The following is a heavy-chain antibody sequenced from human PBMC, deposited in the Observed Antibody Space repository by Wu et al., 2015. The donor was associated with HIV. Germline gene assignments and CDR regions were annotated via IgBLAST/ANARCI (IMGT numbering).Heavy chain of an antibody. CDR3: ARGWTMAQLPIATRYYYYMDV. J-gene: IGHJ6*03. CDR2: INPHSGET. D-gene: IGHD2-21*01. CDR1: GYPFTNYF. Sequence: QVQLAQSVSEIKKLGASVKVSCKASGYPFTNYFIRWVRQAPGQGLEWMAWINPHSGETHYAQKFQGRVTLTRDTSISTAYMDVSGLRSDDTALYYCARGWTMAQLPIATRYYYYMDVWGKGTTVIVSS. V-gene: IGHV1-2*02.